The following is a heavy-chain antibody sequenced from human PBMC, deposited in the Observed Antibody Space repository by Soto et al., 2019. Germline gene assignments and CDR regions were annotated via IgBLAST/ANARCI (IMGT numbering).Heavy chain of an antibody. CDR2: ISGSGGST. V-gene: IGHV3-23*01. D-gene: IGHD4-17*01. CDR1: GFTFSSYA. J-gene: IGHJ4*02. CDR3: AKDRALRYHVY. Sequence: EVQLLESGGGLVQPGGSLRLSCAASGFTFSSYAVSWVRQAPGKGLEWVSAISGSGGSTYYADSVKGRFTISRDNSKNTPYLQMNRLRAEDTAVYYCAKDRALRYHVYWGQGTLVTVSS.